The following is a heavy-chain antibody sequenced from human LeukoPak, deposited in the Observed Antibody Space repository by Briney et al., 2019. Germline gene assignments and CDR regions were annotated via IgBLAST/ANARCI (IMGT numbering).Heavy chain of an antibody. V-gene: IGHV1-69*13. CDR1: GGTFSSYA. D-gene: IGHD3-16*02. CDR2: IIPVFGTA. Sequence: ASVKVSCKASGGTFSSYAISWARQAPGQGLEWMGGIIPVFGTANYAQKFQGRVTITADESTSTAYMELSSLRSEDTAVYYCARGDYDYVWGSYRYAPFDYWGQGTLVTVSS. CDR3: ARGDYDYVWGSYRYAPFDY. J-gene: IGHJ4*02.